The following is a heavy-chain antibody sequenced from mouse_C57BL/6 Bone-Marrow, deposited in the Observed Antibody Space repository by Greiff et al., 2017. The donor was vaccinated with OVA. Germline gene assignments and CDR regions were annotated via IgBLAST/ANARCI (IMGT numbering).Heavy chain of an antibody. D-gene: IGHD2-2*01. CDR1: GYAFSSYW. J-gene: IGHJ1*03. Sequence: QVQLQQSGAELVKPGASVKISCKASGYAFSSYWMNWVKQRPGKGLEWIGQIYPGDGDTNYNGKFKGKATLTADKSSSTAYMQLSSLTSEASAVYFCARPSTMVTTGWYFDVWGTGTTVTVSS. V-gene: IGHV1-80*01. CDR3: ARPSTMVTTGWYFDV. CDR2: IYPGDGDT.